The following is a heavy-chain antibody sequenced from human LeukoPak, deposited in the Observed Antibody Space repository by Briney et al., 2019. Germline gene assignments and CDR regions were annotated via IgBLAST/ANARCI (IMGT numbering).Heavy chain of an antibody. D-gene: IGHD3-16*01. CDR2: IYSGGST. J-gene: IGHJ4*02. Sequence: GGSLRLSCAASGVTVSSNYMSWVRQAPGKGLEGVAVIYSGGSTNYSDSVKGRFTVYRDNSKNTLFLQMSSLRAEDTAVYYCVRDLGVGGALGDFWGQGTLVTVSS. CDR1: GVTVSSNY. CDR3: VRDLGVGGALGDF. V-gene: IGHV3-53*01.